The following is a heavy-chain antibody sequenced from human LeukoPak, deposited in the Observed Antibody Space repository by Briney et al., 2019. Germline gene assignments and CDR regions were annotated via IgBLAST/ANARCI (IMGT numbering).Heavy chain of an antibody. CDR1: GFTFNTYA. CDR2: ISGNGGST. CDR3: AKDLGRSGWSDFDY. D-gene: IGHD6-19*01. V-gene: IGHV3-23*01. Sequence: GGSLRLSCAASGFTFNTYAMSRVRQAPGKGLEWVSTISGNGGSTYYADSVKGRFTISRDNSKNTLYLQMNSLRAEDTAVYYCAKDLGRSGWSDFDYWGQGTLVTVSS. J-gene: IGHJ4*02.